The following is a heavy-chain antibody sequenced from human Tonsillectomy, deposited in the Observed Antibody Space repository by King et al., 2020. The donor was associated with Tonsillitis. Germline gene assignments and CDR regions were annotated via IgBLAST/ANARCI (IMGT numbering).Heavy chain of an antibody. J-gene: IGHJ4*02. CDR1: EFIFGSFA. V-gene: IGHV3-30*04. CDR3: TSVIDY. CDR2: IPYDGSYK. Sequence: QLVQSGGDVVQPGRSLKLSCAASEFIFGSFAMHWVRQAPGKGLEWVAVIPYDGSYKYYADSVKGRFTISRDNSKNTLYLQMNSLRAEDTAVYYCTSVIDYWGQGTLVTVSS.